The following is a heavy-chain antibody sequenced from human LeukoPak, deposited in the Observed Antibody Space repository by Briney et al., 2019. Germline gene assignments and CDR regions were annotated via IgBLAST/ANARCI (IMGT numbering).Heavy chain of an antibody. V-gene: IGHV3-53*01. Sequence: GGSLRLSCAASGFTVRNNYMTWVRQAPGKGLEWVSIIYSGDSTSYADSVKGRFTISRDNSKNTLYLQMNSLRAEDTAVYSCAKAHPPPLYFDGPGWFDPWGQGTLVTVSS. J-gene: IGHJ5*02. CDR3: AKAHPPPLYFDGPGWFDP. CDR2: IYSGDST. D-gene: IGHD3-9*01. CDR1: GFTVRNNY.